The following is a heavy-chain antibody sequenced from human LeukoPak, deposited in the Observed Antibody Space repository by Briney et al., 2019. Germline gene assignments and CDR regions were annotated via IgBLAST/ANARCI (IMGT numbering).Heavy chain of an antibody. J-gene: IGHJ4*02. V-gene: IGHV3-23*01. CDR3: AKGRWLILPLDY. CDR1: GFTFTTYA. CDR2: ISGSGGST. D-gene: IGHD3-22*01. Sequence: GGSLRLSCAVSGFTFTTYAMTWVRQAPGKGLEWVSSISGSGGSTYYPDTVKGRFTISRDNSKNTLYLHMSSLRAEDTAVYYCAKGRWLILPLDYWGQGTLVTVSS.